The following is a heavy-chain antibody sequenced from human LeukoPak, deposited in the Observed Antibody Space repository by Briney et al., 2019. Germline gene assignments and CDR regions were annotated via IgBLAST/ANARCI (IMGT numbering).Heavy chain of an antibody. D-gene: IGHD4-17*01. Sequence: PGGSLRLSCVASGFTFYSYWMHWVRQAPGKGLVWVSCINGDGSTSNYADSVKGRFTISRDIAKNTLYLQMHSLRAEDTAVYYCARDEPTVTTGPPVGSWGQGTLVTVSS. CDR3: ARDEPTVTTGPPVGS. J-gene: IGHJ4*02. V-gene: IGHV3-74*01. CDR1: GFTFYSYW. CDR2: INGDGSTS.